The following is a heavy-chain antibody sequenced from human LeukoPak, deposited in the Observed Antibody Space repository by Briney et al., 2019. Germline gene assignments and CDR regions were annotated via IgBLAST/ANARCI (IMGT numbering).Heavy chain of an antibody. CDR1: GYTFTGYY. V-gene: IGHV1-2*02. J-gene: IGHJ6*02. Sequence: ASVKVSCKASGYTFTGYYMHWVRQAPGQGLEWMGWINPNSGGTNYAQKFQGRVTMTRDTSISTAYMELSRLRSDDTAVYYCARSERRLDISHYYYPMDVWGQGTTVTVSS. CDR3: ARSERRLDISHYYYPMDV. D-gene: IGHD1-1*01. CDR2: INPNSGGT.